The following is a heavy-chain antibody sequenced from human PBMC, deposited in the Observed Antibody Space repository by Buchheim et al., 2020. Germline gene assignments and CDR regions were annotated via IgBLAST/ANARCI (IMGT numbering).Heavy chain of an antibody. V-gene: IGHV4-34*01. D-gene: IGHD3-22*01. J-gene: IGHJ3*02. Sequence: QVQLQQWGAGLLKPSETLSLTCAVYGGSFSGYYWSWIRQPPGKGLEWIGEINHSGSTNYNPSLKSRVTISVDTSKNQFSLKLSSVTAADTAVYYCARGPSLVVVYDAFDIWGQGT. CDR3: ARGPSLVVVYDAFDI. CDR2: INHSGST. CDR1: GGSFSGYY.